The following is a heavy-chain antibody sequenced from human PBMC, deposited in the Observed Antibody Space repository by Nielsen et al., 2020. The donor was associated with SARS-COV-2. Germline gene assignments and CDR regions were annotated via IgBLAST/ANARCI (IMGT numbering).Heavy chain of an antibody. CDR1: RYNFATYW. Sequence: GESLKISCQGSRYNFATYWIAWVRQMPGKGLEWMGVVYPGDSDTRYSPSFQGQVIISFDKSITTAYLQWNSLQASDSAMYYCARLQSSTGGGMDVWGQGTAVTVSS. D-gene: IGHD6-13*01. V-gene: IGHV5-51*01. J-gene: IGHJ6*02. CDR2: VYPGDSDT. CDR3: ARLQSSTGGGMDV.